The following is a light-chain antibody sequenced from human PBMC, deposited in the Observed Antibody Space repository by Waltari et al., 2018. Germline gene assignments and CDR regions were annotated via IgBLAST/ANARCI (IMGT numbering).Light chain of an antibody. CDR1: SSDVGGYNV. CDR2: EVS. CDR3: SSYAGSNNLV. J-gene: IGLJ2*01. Sequence: QSALTQPPSASGSPGQAVTISCTGTSSDVGGYNVVSWYQQHPGKAPKLMISEVSKRPSGVPDRFSGSKSGNTASLTVSGLQAEDEADYYCSSYAGSNNLVFGGGTKLTVL. V-gene: IGLV2-8*01.